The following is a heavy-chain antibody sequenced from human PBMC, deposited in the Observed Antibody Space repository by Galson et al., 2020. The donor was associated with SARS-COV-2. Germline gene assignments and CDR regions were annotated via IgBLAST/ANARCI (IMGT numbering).Heavy chain of an antibody. Sequence: SLRLSCAASGFTFDDYAMHWVRQAPGKGLEWVSGISWNSGSIGYADSVKGRFTISRDNAKNSLYLQMNSLRAEDTALYYCAKIGEQLAPWVDYWGQGTLVTVSS. D-gene: IGHD6-13*01. V-gene: IGHV3-9*01. J-gene: IGHJ4*02. CDR2: ISWNSGSI. CDR1: GFTFDDYA. CDR3: AKIGEQLAPWVDY.